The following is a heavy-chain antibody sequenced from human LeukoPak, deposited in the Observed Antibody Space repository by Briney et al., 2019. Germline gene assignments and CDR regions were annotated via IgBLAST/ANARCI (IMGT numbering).Heavy chain of an antibody. CDR2: ISTSSSYI. V-gene: IGHV3-21*01. J-gene: IGHJ4*02. CDR1: GFTFSRYT. Sequence: GGSLRLSCAASGFTFSRYTMNWVRQAPGKGLEWVSSISTSSSYIYYADAVKGRFTISRDSSKNTLYLQMNSLRAEDTAVYYCAREGGQWLVSDYWGQGTLVTVSS. D-gene: IGHD6-19*01. CDR3: AREGGQWLVSDY.